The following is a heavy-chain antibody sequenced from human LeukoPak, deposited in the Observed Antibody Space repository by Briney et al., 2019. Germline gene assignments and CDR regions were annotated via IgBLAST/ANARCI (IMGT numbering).Heavy chain of an antibody. CDR1: GFTFIKDG. J-gene: IGHJ4*02. CDR2: VNDNGANT. CDR3: TKGDGGYYPIDN. D-gene: IGHD4/OR15-4a*01. V-gene: IGHV3-23*01. Sequence: GASLRLFCAASGFTFIKDGMSWVRQAPGKGLEWVSTVNDNGANTHYADSVKGRFTISRDNSRNTLLLEMNSLRVDDTALYYCTKGDGGYYPIDNWGQGTLVIVSS.